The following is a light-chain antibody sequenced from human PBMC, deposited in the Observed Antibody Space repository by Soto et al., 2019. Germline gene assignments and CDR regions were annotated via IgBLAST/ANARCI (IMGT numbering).Light chain of an antibody. CDR2: GAS. CDR3: QQYGSSRGT. J-gene: IGKJ1*01. Sequence: EIVLTQSPGTLSLSPGERATLSCRASQTVDSSYLAWYHQRPGQAPRLLIYGASSRATGIPGRFSGSGSGTDFTLTISRLEPEDFAVYYCQQYGSSRGTFGQGTKVDIK. CDR1: QTVDSSY. V-gene: IGKV3-20*01.